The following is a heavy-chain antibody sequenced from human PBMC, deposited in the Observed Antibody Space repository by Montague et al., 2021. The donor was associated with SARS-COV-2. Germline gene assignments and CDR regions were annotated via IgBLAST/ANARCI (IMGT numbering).Heavy chain of an antibody. Sequence: SETLSLTCTVSGGSISSYYWSWIRQPPGKGLEWIGYIYYTGSTKYNPSLKSRVTMSLDSTTNRFSLRLNSVTAADTAMYYCARAQNTCFIDYCVNYFDFWGLGAQVTVSS. CDR2: IYYTGST. D-gene: IGHD4-11*01. V-gene: IGHV4-59*01. J-gene: IGHJ4*02. CDR3: ARAQNTCFIDYCVNYFDF. CDR1: GGSISSYY.